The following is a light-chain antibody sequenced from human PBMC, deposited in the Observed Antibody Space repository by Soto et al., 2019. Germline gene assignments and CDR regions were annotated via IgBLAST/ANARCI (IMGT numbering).Light chain of an antibody. CDR1: QGIGVR. CDR3: LQVNSFPRT. Sequence: IQMPQSPCSLSASIGARVTITCRASQGIGVRLAWFQQKPGKAPQYLIQSASILQSGVPSRFSGSGSGTEFILTINSLQPEDVAIYYCLQVNSFPRTFGQGTKVDIK. J-gene: IGKJ1*01. V-gene: IGKV1-12*01. CDR2: SAS.